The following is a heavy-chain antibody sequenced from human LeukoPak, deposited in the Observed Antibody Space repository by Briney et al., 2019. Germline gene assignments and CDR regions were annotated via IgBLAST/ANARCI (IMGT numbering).Heavy chain of an antibody. CDR2: IVPILGIA. CDR1: GGTFSSYA. Sequence: SVKVSCKASGGTFSSYAISWVRQAPGQGLEWMGRIVPILGIANYAQKFQGRVTITADKSTSTAYMELSSLRSEDTAVYYCARGSSVALPTDYWGQGTLVTVSS. J-gene: IGHJ4*02. D-gene: IGHD2-15*01. CDR3: ARGSSVALPTDY. V-gene: IGHV1-69*04.